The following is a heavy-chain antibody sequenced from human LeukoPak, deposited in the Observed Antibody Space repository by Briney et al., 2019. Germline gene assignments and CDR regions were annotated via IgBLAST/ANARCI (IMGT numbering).Heavy chain of an antibody. V-gene: IGHV3-30*03. J-gene: IGHJ4*02. CDR1: GFTFNTYG. D-gene: IGHD1-26*01. CDR2: ISYDANNK. CDR3: ARGQYTGSFLPWY. Sequence: PGGSLRLSCAASGFTFNTYGMHWVRQAPGKGLEWVAVISYDANNKYYADSVKGRFTISRDNSNNTLYLQMNSLRVEDTAVYYCARGQYTGSFLPWYWGQGTLVTASS.